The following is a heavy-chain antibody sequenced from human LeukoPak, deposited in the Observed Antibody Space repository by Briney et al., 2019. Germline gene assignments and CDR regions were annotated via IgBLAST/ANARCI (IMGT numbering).Heavy chain of an antibody. CDR1: GSSISSSNW. D-gene: IGHD1-26*01. V-gene: IGHV4-4*02. J-gene: IGHJ4*02. CDR2: IYHSGST. CDR3: ARQTSGRRYFDY. Sequence: PSETLSLTCAVSGSSISSSNWWSWVRQPPGQGLEWIGEIYHSGSTNYNPSLKSRVTISVDKSKNQFSLKLSSVTAADTAVYYCARQTSGRRYFDYWGQGTLVTVSS.